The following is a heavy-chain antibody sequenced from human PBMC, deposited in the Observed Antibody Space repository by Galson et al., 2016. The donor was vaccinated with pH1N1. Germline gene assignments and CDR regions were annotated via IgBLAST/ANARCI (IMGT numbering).Heavy chain of an antibody. D-gene: IGHD1-14*01. Sequence: SLRLSCAASGFTFSHYWMSWVRQAPGKGLEWVANIKENGSEKYYLDSVEGRFTISRDNAKHSVYLQLDSLRAEDTAVYYWAGHLFSASGSPFEYWGQGALGTVSS. CDR1: GFTFSHYW. J-gene: IGHJ4*02. V-gene: IGHV3-7*01. CDR2: IKENGSEK. CDR3: AGHLFSASGSPFEY.